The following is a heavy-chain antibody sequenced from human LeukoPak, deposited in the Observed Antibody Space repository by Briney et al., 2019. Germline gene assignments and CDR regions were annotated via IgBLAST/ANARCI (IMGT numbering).Heavy chain of an antibody. CDR3: ARDPLLEGDAFDI. V-gene: IGHV4-4*07. Sequence: SQTLSLTCTVSGGSISSYYWSWIRQPAGWGLEWIGRGYTSGSTNYNPSLKSRVTMSVDTSKNQFSLKLSSVTAADTAVYYCARDPLLEGDAFDIWGQGTMVTVSS. CDR2: GYTSGST. CDR1: GGSISSYY. D-gene: IGHD3-3*01. J-gene: IGHJ3*02.